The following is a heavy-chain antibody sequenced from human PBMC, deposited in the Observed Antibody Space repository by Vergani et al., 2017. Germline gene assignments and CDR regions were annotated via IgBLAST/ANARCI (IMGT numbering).Heavy chain of an antibody. CDR1: GFTFNQYG. J-gene: IGHJ3*02. CDR2: TWYDGKYK. D-gene: IGHD2-2*01. Sequence: QVQLVESGGGVVQPGRSLRLSCAASGFTFNQYGMHWVRQAPGKGLEWVAVTWYDGKYKYYADSVKGRFSVSRDNSQNTLSLQMNSLRGEDTAVYYCARDRPRCRSTTCSFDAFDIWGQGTMVTVSS. CDR3: ARDRPRCRSTTCSFDAFDI. V-gene: IGHV3-33*01.